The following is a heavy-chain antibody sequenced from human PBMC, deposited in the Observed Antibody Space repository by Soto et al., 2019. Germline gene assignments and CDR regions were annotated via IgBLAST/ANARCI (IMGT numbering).Heavy chain of an antibody. CDR2: INHSGST. Sequence: QVQLQQWGAGLLKPSETLSLTCAVYGGSFSGYYWSWIRQPPGKGLEWIGEINHSGSTNYNPSLKSRVTISLDPSKTQFSLRLSSVTAADPAVYYCARGQYSSWYRAFDIWGQGTMVTVSS. CDR3: ARGQYSSWYRAFDI. V-gene: IGHV4-34*01. D-gene: IGHD6-13*01. CDR1: GGSFSGYY. J-gene: IGHJ3*02.